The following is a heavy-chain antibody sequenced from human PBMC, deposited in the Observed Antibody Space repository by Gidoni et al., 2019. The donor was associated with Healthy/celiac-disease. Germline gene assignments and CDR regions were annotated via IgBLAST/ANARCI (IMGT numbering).Heavy chain of an antibody. V-gene: IGHV3-53*01. CDR1: GFTVSSNY. J-gene: IGHJ4*02. Sequence: EVQLVESGGGLIQPGVSLRFSCAASGFTVSSNYMSWVRQAPGKGLEWVSVIYSGGSTYNADSVKGRFTISRDNSKNTLYLQMNSLRAEDTAVYYCARDTSSSSLGYFDYWGQGTLVTVSS. D-gene: IGHD6-6*01. CDR2: IYSGGST. CDR3: ARDTSSSSLGYFDY.